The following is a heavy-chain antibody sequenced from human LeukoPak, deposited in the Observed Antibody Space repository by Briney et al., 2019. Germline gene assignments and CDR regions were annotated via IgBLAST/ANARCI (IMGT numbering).Heavy chain of an antibody. Sequence: PSETLSLTCTVSGGSISSYYWSWIRQPPGKGLEWIGYIYYSGSTNYDPSLKSRVTISVDTSKNQFSLKLSSVTAADTAVYYCASHPGDLTNDYYYGMDVWGQGTTVTVSS. V-gene: IGHV4-59*01. CDR3: ASHPGDLTNDYYYGMDV. D-gene: IGHD7-27*01. J-gene: IGHJ6*02. CDR1: GGSISSYY. CDR2: IYYSGST.